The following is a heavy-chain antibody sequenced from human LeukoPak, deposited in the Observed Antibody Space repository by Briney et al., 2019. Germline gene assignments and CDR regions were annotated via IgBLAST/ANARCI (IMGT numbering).Heavy chain of an antibody. CDR1: GFTFSSYG. Sequence: GGSLRLSCAASGFTFSSYGMHWVRQAPGKGLEWVAVIWYDGSNKYYADSVKGRFTISKDNSRNTLDLQMNSLSAEDTAVYYCAKPYSGTFYSFDSWGQGALVTVSS. J-gene: IGHJ4*02. CDR2: IWYDGSNK. CDR3: AKPYSGTFYSFDS. D-gene: IGHD1-26*01. V-gene: IGHV3-33*06.